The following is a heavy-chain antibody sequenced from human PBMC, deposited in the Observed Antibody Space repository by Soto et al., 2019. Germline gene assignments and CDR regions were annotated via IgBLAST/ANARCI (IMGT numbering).Heavy chain of an antibody. CDR3: ARELGYCSGGSCYGWYNWFDP. D-gene: IGHD2-15*01. J-gene: IGHJ5*02. V-gene: IGHV4-61*01. CDR2: IYYSGST. CDR1: GGSVSSGSYY. Sequence: SETLSLTCTVSGGSVSSGSYYWSWIRQPPGKGLEWIGYIYYSGSTNYNPSLKSRVTISVDTSKNQFSLKLSSVTAADTAVYYCARELGYCSGGSCYGWYNWFDPWGQGTLVTVSS.